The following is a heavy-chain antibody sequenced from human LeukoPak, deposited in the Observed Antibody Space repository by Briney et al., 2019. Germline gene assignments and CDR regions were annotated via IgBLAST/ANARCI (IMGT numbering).Heavy chain of an antibody. CDR1: GGSINSHY. CDR2: IHHSGST. V-gene: IGHV4-59*11. D-gene: IGHD3-22*01. J-gene: IGHJ5*02. CDR3: VTYLTYYSDMGWFGP. Sequence: SETLSLTCTVSGGSINSHYWSWIRQPPGKGLEWIGHIHHSGSTNYNPSLKSRVTISLDTSTKQFSLKLSSVTAADTAVYYCVTYLTYYSDMGWFGPWGQGTLVTVSS.